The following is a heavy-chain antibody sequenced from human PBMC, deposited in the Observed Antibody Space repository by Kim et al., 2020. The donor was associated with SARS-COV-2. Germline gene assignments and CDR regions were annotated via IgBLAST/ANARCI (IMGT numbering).Heavy chain of an antibody. D-gene: IGHD3-22*01. J-gene: IGHJ3*02. Sequence: ASVKVSCKASGYTFTSYYIHWVRQAPGQGLEWMGIINPSGSITSYAQKFQGRVTMTRDTSTSTVDMELSSLRSEDTAVYYCARDLGHKLLPGAFDIWGQGTMVTVSS. V-gene: IGHV1-46*01. CDR2: INPSGSIT. CDR3: ARDLGHKLLPGAFDI. CDR1: GYTFTSYY.